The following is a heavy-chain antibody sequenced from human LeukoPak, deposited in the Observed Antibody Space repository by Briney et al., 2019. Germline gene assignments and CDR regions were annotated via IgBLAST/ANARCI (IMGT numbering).Heavy chain of an antibody. CDR3: AKVGNVRYFDWLGKTFDY. J-gene: IGHJ4*02. CDR1: GFTFTGYA. Sequence: GGSLRLSCEASGFTFTGYAMSWVRQAPGKGLEWVSAISGSGGSTYYADSVKGRFTISRDNSKNTLYLQMNSLRAEDTAVCYCAKVGNVRYFDWLGKTFDYWGQGTLVTVSS. V-gene: IGHV3-23*01. CDR2: ISGSGGST. D-gene: IGHD3-9*01.